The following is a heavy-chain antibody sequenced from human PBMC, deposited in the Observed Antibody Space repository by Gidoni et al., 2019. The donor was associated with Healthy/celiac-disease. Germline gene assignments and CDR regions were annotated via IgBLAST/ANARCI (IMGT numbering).Heavy chain of an antibody. J-gene: IGHJ4*02. Sequence: QVQLVPSGAEVKKTGSSVKVSCKASGGTFSRYAISCVRQAPGPGLEWMGGLIPIFGTANYAQKFQGRVTITADESTSTAYMELSSLRSEDTAVYYCARGPGYCSSTSCYEPDPTLRFLEWVLNYWGQGTLVTVSS. CDR1: GGTFSRYA. CDR2: LIPIFGTA. D-gene: IGHD2-2*01. CDR3: ARGPGYCSSTSCYEPDPTLRFLEWVLNY. V-gene: IGHV1-69*01.